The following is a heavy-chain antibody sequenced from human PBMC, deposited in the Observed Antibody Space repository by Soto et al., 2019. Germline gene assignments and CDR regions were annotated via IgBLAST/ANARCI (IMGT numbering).Heavy chain of an antibody. CDR1: GFTFSSYA. CDR3: AKDGGELGYCSGGSCYPYYYYYMDV. CDR2: ISGSGGST. J-gene: IGHJ6*03. Sequence: GGSLRLSCAASGFTFSSYAMSWVRQAPWKGLEWVSAISGSGGSTYYADSVKGRFTISRDNSKNTLYLQMNSLRAEDTAVYYCAKDGGELGYCSGGSCYPYYYYYMDVWGKGPTVTVSS. V-gene: IGHV3-23*01. D-gene: IGHD2-15*01.